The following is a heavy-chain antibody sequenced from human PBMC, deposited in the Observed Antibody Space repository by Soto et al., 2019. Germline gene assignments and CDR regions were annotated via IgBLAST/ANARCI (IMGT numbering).Heavy chain of an antibody. V-gene: IGHV3-72*01. J-gene: IGHJ4*02. CDR2: TRNKANSYTT. CDR1: GFTFSDYY. CDR3: ARGNRGFDY. Sequence: EVQLVESGGGLVQPGGSLRLSCAASGFTFSDYYMDWVRQAPGKGLEWVGRTRNKANSYTTEYAASVKGRFTISRDDSKNSLYLQMNSLKTEDTAVYYCARGNRGFDYWGQGTLVTVSS.